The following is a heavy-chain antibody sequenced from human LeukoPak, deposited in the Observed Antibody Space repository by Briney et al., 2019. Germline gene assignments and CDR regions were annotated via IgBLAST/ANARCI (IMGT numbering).Heavy chain of an antibody. CDR1: GFTFTSSA. Sequence: GTSVKVSCKASGFTFTSSAMQWVRQARGQRLEWIGWIVVGSGNTNYAQKFQERVTITRDMSTSTAYMELSSLRSEDTAVYYCAKGVYGVLAAAAGGFWGQGTLVTVSS. CDR3: AKGVYGVLAAAAGGF. V-gene: IGHV1-58*02. J-gene: IGHJ4*02. D-gene: IGHD5/OR15-5a*01. CDR2: IVVGSGNT.